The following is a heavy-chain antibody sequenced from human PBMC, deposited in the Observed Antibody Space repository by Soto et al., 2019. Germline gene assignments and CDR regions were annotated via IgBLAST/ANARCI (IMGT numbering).Heavy chain of an antibody. CDR3: AANCGGDCERNWFDP. V-gene: IGHV1-58*01. Sequence: QMQLVQSGPEVKKPGTSVKVSCKASGFTFTSSAVQWVRQARGQRLEWIGWIVVGSGNTNYAQKFQERVTITRDMSTSTAYMELSSLRSEDTAVYYCAANCGGDCERNWFDPWGQGTLVTVSS. J-gene: IGHJ5*02. CDR2: IVVGSGNT. D-gene: IGHD2-21*02. CDR1: GFTFTSSA.